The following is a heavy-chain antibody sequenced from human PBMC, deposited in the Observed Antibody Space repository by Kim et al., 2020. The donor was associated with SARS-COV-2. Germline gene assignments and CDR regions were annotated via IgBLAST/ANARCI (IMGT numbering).Heavy chain of an antibody. CDR2: ISYSGSDQ. CDR1: GFTFSTYA. Sequence: GGSLRLSCAAFGFTFSTYAMHWVRQTPGKGLEWVAVISYSGSDQYYADSVKGRFTISRDNSKNTLYLQMNSLRPEDRAVYYCARDPLVRSIYGVLWSGPKDFYYYYTMDVWGLGTTVTVS. J-gene: IGHJ6*02. D-gene: IGHD3-3*01. CDR3: ARDPLVRSIYGVLWSGPKDFYYYYTMDV. V-gene: IGHV3-30*04.